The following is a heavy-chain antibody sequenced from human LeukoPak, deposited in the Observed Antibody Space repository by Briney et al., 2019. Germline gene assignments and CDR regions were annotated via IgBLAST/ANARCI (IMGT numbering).Heavy chain of an antibody. CDR1: GFTFSDYW. J-gene: IGHJ4*02. CDR2: VNRDGSST. Sequence: GGSLRLSCAASGFTFSDYWMHWVRQAPGKGLVWVSRVNRDGSSTSYADSVKGRFTVSRDNAKNTLSLQMNSLRAEDTAIYYCARGHEALGYWGQGTLVTVSS. D-gene: IGHD3-10*01. CDR3: ARGHEALGY. V-gene: IGHV3-74*01.